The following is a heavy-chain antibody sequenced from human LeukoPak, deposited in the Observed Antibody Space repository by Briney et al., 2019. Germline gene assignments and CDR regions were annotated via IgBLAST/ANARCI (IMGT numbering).Heavy chain of an antibody. CDR3: ARGMIGGFGELFSALMDYYYGMDV. D-gene: IGHD3-10*01. CDR2: INPSGGST. Sequence: GASVKVSCKASGYTFTSYHMHWVRQAPGQGLEWMGIINPSGGSTSYAQKFQGRVTMTRDTSTSTVYMELSSLRSEDTAVYYCARGMIGGFGELFSALMDYYYGMDVWGQGTTVTVSS. CDR1: GYTFTSYH. V-gene: IGHV1-46*01. J-gene: IGHJ6*02.